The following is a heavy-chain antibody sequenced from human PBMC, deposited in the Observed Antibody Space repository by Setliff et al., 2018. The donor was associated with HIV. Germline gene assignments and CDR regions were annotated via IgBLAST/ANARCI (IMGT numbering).Heavy chain of an antibody. D-gene: IGHD3-10*01. Sequence: SETLSLTCTVSGGSISSSSYYWGWIRQPPGKGLEWIGSIYYSGSTYYNPSLKSRVTISVDTSKNQFSLKLSSVTAADTAVYYCARLRGFNYGSGSYYNYWGQGTLVTVSS. CDR2: IYYSGST. V-gene: IGHV4-39*07. CDR3: ARLRGFNYGSGSYYNY. J-gene: IGHJ4*02. CDR1: GGSISSSSYY.